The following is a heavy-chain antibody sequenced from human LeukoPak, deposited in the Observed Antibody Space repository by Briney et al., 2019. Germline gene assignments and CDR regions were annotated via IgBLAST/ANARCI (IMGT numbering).Heavy chain of an antibody. CDR2: ISSSGSTI. CDR1: GFTFSSYE. Sequence: PGGSLRLSCAASGFTFSSYEMNWVRQAPGKGLEWVSYISSSGSTIYYADSVKGRFTISRDNAKNSLYLQMNSLRAEDTAVYYCARDKNAGIGIAVAGTPGVWGKGTTVTVSS. CDR3: ARDKNAGIGIAVAGTPGV. J-gene: IGHJ6*04. D-gene: IGHD6-19*01. V-gene: IGHV3-48*03.